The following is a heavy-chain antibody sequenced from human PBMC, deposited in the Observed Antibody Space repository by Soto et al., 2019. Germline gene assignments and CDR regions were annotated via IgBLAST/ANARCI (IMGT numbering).Heavy chain of an antibody. D-gene: IGHD3-16*01. CDR3: ARGSDYVSFYYYMDV. J-gene: IGHJ6*03. V-gene: IGHV4-34*01. CDR2: INHSGSS. Sequence: ETLSLTCAVYGGSFSGYYWSWIRQPPGKGLEWIGEINHSGSSNYNPSLKSRVTISVDTSKNQFSLKLSSVTAADTAVYYCARGSDYVSFYYYMDVWGKGTTVTVSS. CDR1: GGSFSGYY.